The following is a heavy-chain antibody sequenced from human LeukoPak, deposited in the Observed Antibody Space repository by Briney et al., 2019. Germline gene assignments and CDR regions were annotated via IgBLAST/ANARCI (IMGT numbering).Heavy chain of an antibody. D-gene: IGHD2-15*01. CDR3: AKDPRFFDF. CDR2: IYYSGST. CDR1: GGSISSYY. V-gene: IGHV4-59*08. Sequence: PSETLSLTCTVSGGSISSYYWSWIRQPPGKGLEWIGYIYYSGSTNYNPSLKSRVTISVDTSKNQFSLKLSSVTAADTAVYYCAKDPRFFDFWGQGTLVTVSS. J-gene: IGHJ5*01.